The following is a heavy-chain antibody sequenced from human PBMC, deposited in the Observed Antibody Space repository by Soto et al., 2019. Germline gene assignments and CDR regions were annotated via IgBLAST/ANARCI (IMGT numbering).Heavy chain of an antibody. CDR2: LNSDGSRT. D-gene: IGHD5-18*01. Sequence: EVQLVESGGGLVQPGGSLRLSCAASGFTFSTYWMHWVRQAPGKGLVWVSRLNSDGSRTDYADFVKGRFTISRDNARNTLSLQMNSLRAEDTAVYYCVRDGYPAWVYDVDVWGQGTTVTVSS. V-gene: IGHV3-74*01. CDR3: VRDGYPAWVYDVDV. CDR1: GFTFSTYW. J-gene: IGHJ6*02.